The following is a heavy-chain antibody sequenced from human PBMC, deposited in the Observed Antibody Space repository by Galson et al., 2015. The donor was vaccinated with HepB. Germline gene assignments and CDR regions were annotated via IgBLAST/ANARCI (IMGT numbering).Heavy chain of an antibody. CDR3: ARGFHHTENYYGSGSYPCDY. CDR1: GYTFTSYG. CDR2: ISAYNGNT. D-gene: IGHD3-10*01. Sequence: SVKVSCKASGYTFTSYGISWVRQAPGQGLEWMGWISAYNGNTNYAQKLQGRVTMTTDTSTSTAYMELRSLRSDDTAVYYCARGFHHTENYYGSGSYPCDYWGQGTLVTVSS. V-gene: IGHV1-18*01. J-gene: IGHJ4*02.